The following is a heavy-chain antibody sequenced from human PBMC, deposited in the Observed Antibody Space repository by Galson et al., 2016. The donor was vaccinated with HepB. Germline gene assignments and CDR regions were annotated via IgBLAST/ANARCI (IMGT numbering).Heavy chain of an antibody. J-gene: IGHJ1*01. D-gene: IGHD2-15*01. V-gene: IGHV3-23*01. CDR3: AKANIIMVTLGVFLDT. CDR1: GFPFKTYA. CDR2: VSGHAGST. Sequence: SLRLSCAATGFPFKTYAMTWVRQAPGKGLEWVSGVSGHAGSTYYADSVKGRFAISRDNFKNTLYLQMNSLRADDTAVYYCAKANIIMVTLGVFLDTWGQGTLVTVSS.